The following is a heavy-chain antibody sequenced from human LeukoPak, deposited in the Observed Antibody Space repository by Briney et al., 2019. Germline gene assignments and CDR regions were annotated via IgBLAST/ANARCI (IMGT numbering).Heavy chain of an antibody. CDR3: ERDPTLRYDSRGYYRGAYNWFDP. V-gene: IGHV1-18*01. D-gene: IGHD3-22*01. Sequence: ASVKVSCKASGYTFTSYGISWVRQAPGQGLEWMGWISAYNGNTNYAQKLQGRVTMTTDRSTSTAYMELRSLRSDDTAVYYCERDPTLRYDSRGYYRGAYNWFDPWGQGTLVTVSS. CDR2: ISAYNGNT. CDR1: GYTFTSYG. J-gene: IGHJ5*02.